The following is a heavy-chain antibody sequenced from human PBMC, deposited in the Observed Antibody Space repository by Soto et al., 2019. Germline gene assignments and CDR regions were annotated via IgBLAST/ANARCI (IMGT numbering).Heavy chain of an antibody. CDR2: ISYDGSNK. CDR3: ARGDIVGATRDAFDL. Sequence: QVQLVESGGGVVQPGRSLRLSCAASGFTFSSYAMHWVRQAPGKGLEWVAVISYDGSNKYYADSVKGRFTISRDNSKHTLYLQMNSLRAEGTAVYYCARGDIVGATRDAFDLWGQGTMVTGSS. V-gene: IGHV3-30-3*01. D-gene: IGHD1-26*01. CDR1: GFTFSSYA. J-gene: IGHJ3*01.